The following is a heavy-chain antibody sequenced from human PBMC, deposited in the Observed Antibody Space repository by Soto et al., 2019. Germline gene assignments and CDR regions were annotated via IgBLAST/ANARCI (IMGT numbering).Heavy chain of an antibody. CDR3: ATLGCGIFHGLVDV. J-gene: IGHJ6*02. V-gene: IGHV4-61*05. D-gene: IGHD2-15*01. CDR2: ISNSGYT. CDR1: GGSISSISNHY. Sequence: LSLTCTVSGGSISSISNHYCSWIRLPPGKGLEWIGYISNSGYTSYNPSLKSRVIISVDTSKNQFSLKLTSVTAADTAVYYCATLGCGIFHGLVDVWGPGTTVTVSS.